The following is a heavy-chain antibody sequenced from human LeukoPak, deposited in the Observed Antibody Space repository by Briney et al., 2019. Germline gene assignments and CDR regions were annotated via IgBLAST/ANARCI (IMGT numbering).Heavy chain of an antibody. CDR1: GFTFSNYA. CDR3: ARARANLVGATLPGYYYGMDV. J-gene: IGHJ6*02. Sequence: PGGSLRLSCAASGFTFSNYAMNWVRQAPGKGLEYVSAITSTGVSTYYANSVKGRFTVSRDNSKNTLFLQMGSLRPEDMAVNHCARARANLVGATLPGYYYGMDVWGQGTTVTVSS. V-gene: IGHV3-64*01. D-gene: IGHD1-26*01. CDR2: ITSTGVST.